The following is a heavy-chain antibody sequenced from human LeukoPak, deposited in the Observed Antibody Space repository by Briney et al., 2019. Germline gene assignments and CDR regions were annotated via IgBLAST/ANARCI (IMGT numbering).Heavy chain of an antibody. CDR2: MNLKSPGT. V-gene: IGHV1-2*02. CDR1: GYSLTAYY. J-gene: IGHJ6*03. CDR3: ARDPAQSYYTDV. Sequence: GATVKVSCKASGYSLTAYYIHGVRQASGQGLEWMGLMNLKSPGTPYAQQFQGRVTMTRDTSISNAYMGLSSLTSDDSAVYYCARDPAQSYYTDVWGIGTTVTVSS.